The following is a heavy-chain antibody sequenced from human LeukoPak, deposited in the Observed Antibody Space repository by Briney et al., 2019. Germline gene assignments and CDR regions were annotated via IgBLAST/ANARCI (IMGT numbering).Heavy chain of an antibody. D-gene: IGHD2-21*02. J-gene: IGHJ4*02. CDR3: AKGRTTVVVTAIPN. CDR1: GFTFSSYA. V-gene: IGHV3-23*01. CDR2: ISGRGGNT. Sequence: PGGSLRLSCAAAGFTFSSYAMGWVRQAAGEGLEWVSGISGRGGNTYNADSVKGRFTISRDNSKNTLYLQMNSLRAEDTAVYYCAKGRTTVVVTAIPNWGQGTLVTVSS.